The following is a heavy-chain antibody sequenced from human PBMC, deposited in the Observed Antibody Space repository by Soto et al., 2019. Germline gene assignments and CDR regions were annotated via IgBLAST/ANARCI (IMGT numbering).Heavy chain of an antibody. Sequence: GESLKISCKGSGYSFTSCWIGWVRQMPGKGLEWMGIIYPGDSDTRYSPSFQGQVTISADKSISTAYLQWSSLKASDTAMYYCARQGSSSSMYYYYGMDVWGQGTTVTVSS. J-gene: IGHJ6*02. V-gene: IGHV5-51*01. CDR2: IYPGDSDT. D-gene: IGHD6-6*01. CDR3: ARQGSSSSMYYYYGMDV. CDR1: GYSFTSCW.